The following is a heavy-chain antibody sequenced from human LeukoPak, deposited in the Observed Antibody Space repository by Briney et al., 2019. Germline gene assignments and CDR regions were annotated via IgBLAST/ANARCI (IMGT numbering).Heavy chain of an antibody. V-gene: IGHV3-21*01. CDR3: ASESFSGGYYST. CDR2: ISSSSSYI. Sequence: PGGSLRLSCAASGFIFSSYSMNWVRQAPGKGLEWVSSISSSSSYIYYADSVKGRFTISRDNAKNSLSLQMNSLRAEDTAVYYCASESFSGGYYSTWGQGTLVTVSS. D-gene: IGHD3-22*01. CDR1: GFIFSSYS. J-gene: IGHJ5*02.